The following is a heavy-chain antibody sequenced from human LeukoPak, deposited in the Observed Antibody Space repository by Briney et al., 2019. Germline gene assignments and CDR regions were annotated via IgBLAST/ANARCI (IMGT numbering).Heavy chain of an antibody. CDR1: GHSFTSYW. CDR3: ARRGFGQCSSTSCYFPFDY. V-gene: IGHV5-51*01. Sequence: GESLKISCKGSGHSFTSYWIGWVRQMPGKGLEWMGIIYPGDSDTRYSPSFQGQVTISADKSISTAYLQWSSLKASDTAMYYCARRGFGQCSSTSCYFPFDYWGQGTLVTVSS. J-gene: IGHJ4*02. D-gene: IGHD2-2*01. CDR2: IYPGDSDT.